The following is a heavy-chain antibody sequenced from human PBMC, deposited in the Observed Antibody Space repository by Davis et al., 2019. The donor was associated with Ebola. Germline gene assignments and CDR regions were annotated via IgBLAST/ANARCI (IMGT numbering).Heavy chain of an antibody. J-gene: IGHJ4*02. CDR2: ISGSGGST. CDR1: GFTFSSYA. V-gene: IGHV3-23*01. Sequence: GESLKISCAASGFTFSSYAMSWVRQAPGKGLEWVSAISGSGGSTSYAQKFQGRVTMTRDTSTSTVYMELSSLRSEDTAVYYCARGSIVGANPDDYWGQGTLVTVSS. CDR3: ARGSIVGANPDDY. D-gene: IGHD1-26*01.